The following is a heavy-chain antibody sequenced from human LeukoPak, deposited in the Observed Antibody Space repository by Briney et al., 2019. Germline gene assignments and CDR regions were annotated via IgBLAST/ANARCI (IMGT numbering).Heavy chain of an antibody. CDR2: IYYSGST. CDR3: ARPGLPIGYYYGMDV. CDR1: GGSISSGGYY. V-gene: IGHV4-31*03. D-gene: IGHD5-18*01. Sequence: SETLSLTCTVSGGSISSGGYYWSWIRQHPGKGLEWIGYIYYSGSTYYNPSLKSRVTISVDTSKNQFSLKLSSVTAADTAVYYCARPGLPIGYYYGMDVWGQGTTVTVSS. J-gene: IGHJ6*02.